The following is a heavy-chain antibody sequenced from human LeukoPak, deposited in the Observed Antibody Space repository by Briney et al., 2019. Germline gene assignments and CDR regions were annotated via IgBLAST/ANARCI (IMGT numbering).Heavy chain of an antibody. V-gene: IGHV4-61*08. CDR3: ARVGVANDYYYYYYMDV. CDR1: GYSISGGYY. CDR2: IYYTENT. Sequence: SETLSLTCTVAGYSISGGYYWGWIRQPPGKGLEWIGYIYYTENTNYNPSLKSRVTISLDTSKNQFSLKLTSVTAADTAVYYCARVGVANDYYYYYYMDVWGKGTTVTVSS. D-gene: IGHD1-1*01. J-gene: IGHJ6*03.